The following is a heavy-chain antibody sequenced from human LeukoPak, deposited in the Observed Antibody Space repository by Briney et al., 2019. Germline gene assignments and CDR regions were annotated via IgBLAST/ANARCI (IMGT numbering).Heavy chain of an antibody. D-gene: IGHD6-13*01. Sequence: GGSLRLSCAASGFTFSSYAMSWVRQAPGKGLEWVSAICGIGSSTYYADSVKGRFTISRDNSKNTLYLQMNSLRAEDTAVYYCSKRQQLVHDYYYGMDVWGQGTTVTVSS. CDR1: GFTFSSYA. V-gene: IGHV3-23*01. J-gene: IGHJ6*02. CDR3: SKRQQLVHDYYYGMDV. CDR2: ICGIGSST.